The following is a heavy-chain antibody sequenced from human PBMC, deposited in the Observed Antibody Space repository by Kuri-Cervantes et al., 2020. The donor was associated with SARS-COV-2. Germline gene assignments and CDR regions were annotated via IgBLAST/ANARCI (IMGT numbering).Heavy chain of an antibody. V-gene: IGHV3-30-3*01. Sequence: GGSLRLSCAASGFTFSSYAMHWVRQAPGKGLEWVAVISYDGSNKYYADSVKDRFTISRDNSKNTLYLQMNSLRAEDTAVYYCARDEGFYYYYMDVWGKGTTVTVSS. J-gene: IGHJ6*03. CDR2: ISYDGSNK. CDR1: GFTFSSYA. CDR3: ARDEGFYYYYMDV.